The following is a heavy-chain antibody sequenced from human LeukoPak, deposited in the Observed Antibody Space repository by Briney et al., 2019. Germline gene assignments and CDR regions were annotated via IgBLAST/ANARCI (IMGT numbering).Heavy chain of an antibody. CDR1: GFTFSSYG. CDR3: AKPRILTGFSHYFDY. D-gene: IGHD3-9*01. J-gene: IGHJ4*02. Sequence: GGSLRLSCAASGFTFSSYGMHWVRQAPGKGLEWVAFIRYDGSNKYYADSVKGRFTISRDNSKNTLYLQMNSLRAEDTAVYYCAKPRILTGFSHYFDYWGQGTLVTVSS. CDR2: IRYDGSNK. V-gene: IGHV3-30*02.